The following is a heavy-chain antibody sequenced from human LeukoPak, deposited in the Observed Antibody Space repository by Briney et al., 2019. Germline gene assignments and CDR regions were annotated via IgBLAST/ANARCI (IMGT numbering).Heavy chain of an antibody. CDR1: GYTFTSYG. V-gene: IGHV1-18*01. Sequence: ASVKVSCKASGYTFTSYGISWVRQAPGQGLEWMGWISAYNDNTSYAQMFQDRVTMSTDTSTSTAYMELRSLRFDDTAVYYCARLGYCSSNSCYGVDYWGQGTLVTVSS. CDR3: ARLGYCSSNSCYGVDY. J-gene: IGHJ4*02. D-gene: IGHD2-2*01. CDR2: ISAYNDNT.